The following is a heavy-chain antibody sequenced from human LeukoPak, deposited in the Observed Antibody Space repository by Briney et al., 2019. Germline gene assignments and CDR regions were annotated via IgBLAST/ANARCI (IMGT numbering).Heavy chain of an antibody. J-gene: IGHJ4*02. V-gene: IGHV5-51*01. CDR3: ARSGKLGY. D-gene: IGHD1-26*01. CDR2: IFPADSDT. Sequence: GESLKISCKVSGYSFTTYWIGWVRQMPGKGLEWMGIIFPADSDTRYSPSFRGQVTISADKSTSTAYLQWSSLKASDTAIYYCARSGKLGYWGQGTLVTVSS. CDR1: GYSFTTYW.